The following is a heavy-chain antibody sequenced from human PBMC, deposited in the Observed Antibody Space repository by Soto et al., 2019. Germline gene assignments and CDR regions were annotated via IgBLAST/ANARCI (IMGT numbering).Heavy chain of an antibody. CDR2: INSDGSST. Sequence: VGSLPLSCASYGFTFSTYWMHWVRQAPGKGLVWVSRINSDGSSTTYADSVKGRFTISRDNAKNTLYLQMNSLRAEDTAVYYCAYLVPRPAWGQGTLVTVSS. J-gene: IGHJ5*02. CDR1: GFTFSTYW. D-gene: IGHD3-10*01. CDR3: AYLVPRPA. V-gene: IGHV3-74*01.